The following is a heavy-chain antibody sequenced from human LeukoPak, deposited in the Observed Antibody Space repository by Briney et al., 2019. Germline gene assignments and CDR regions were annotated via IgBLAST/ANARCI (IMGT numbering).Heavy chain of an antibody. CDR3: ATDQPYASDY. V-gene: IGHV3-48*02. Sequence: GGSLSPSCATSVFSFTVYPMQWDRQAPGKGLEWISNIRTTAEGAKYAYYADAVKGRDTISRDDGKNTLYLHMNSLRDDDTAVYCCATDQPYASDYWG. J-gene: IGHJ4*01. D-gene: IGHD2-2*01. CDR2: IRTTAEGAKYA. CDR1: VFSFTVYP.